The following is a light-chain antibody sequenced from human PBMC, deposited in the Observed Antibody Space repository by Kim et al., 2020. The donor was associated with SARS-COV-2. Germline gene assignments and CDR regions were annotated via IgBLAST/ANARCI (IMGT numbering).Light chain of an antibody. CDR2: GAS. Sequence: ASVGDRVIITCRASQDISNSFTWYQQKSGKGPKLLMYGASTLQAGVPSQFSGSGSGTDFILTITSLQPEDAATYYCQKYNNVPFTFGQGTKVDIK. CDR3: QKYNNVPFT. J-gene: IGKJ2*01. V-gene: IGKV1-27*01. CDR1: QDISNS.